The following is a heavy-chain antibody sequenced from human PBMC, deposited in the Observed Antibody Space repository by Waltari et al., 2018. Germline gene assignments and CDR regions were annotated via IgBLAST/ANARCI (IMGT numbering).Heavy chain of an antibody. CDR3: ARHGPFYYGSDY. J-gene: IGHJ4*02. CDR1: GGSFSGYY. Sequence: QVQLQQWGAGLLKPSETLSITCAVYGGSFSGYYWSWIRQPPGKGLEWIGEINHSGSTNYNPSLKSRVTISVDTSKNQFSLKLSSVTAADTAVYYCARHGPFYYGSDYWGQGTLVTVSS. CDR2: INHSGST. V-gene: IGHV4-34*01. D-gene: IGHD3-10*01.